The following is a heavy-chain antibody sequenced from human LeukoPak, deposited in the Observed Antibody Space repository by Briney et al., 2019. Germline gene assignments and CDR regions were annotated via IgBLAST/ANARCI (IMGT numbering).Heavy chain of an antibody. Sequence: GGSLRLSCAASGFTFSNYWLSWVRQAPGKGLEWVANIKQDGSEKYYVNSVKGRFTISRDNAKNSLYLQMNSLRAEDTAVYYCARYCSSSRCHDAFDIWGQGTMVTVSS. CDR3: ARYCSSSRCHDAFDI. V-gene: IGHV3-7*01. CDR2: IKQDGSEK. D-gene: IGHD2-2*01. CDR1: GFTFSNYW. J-gene: IGHJ3*02.